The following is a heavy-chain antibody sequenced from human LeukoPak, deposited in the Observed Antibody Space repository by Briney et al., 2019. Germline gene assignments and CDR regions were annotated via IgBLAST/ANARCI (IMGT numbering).Heavy chain of an antibody. Sequence: SETLSLTCTVSGGSISSSYWSWIRQSPGKGLEWIGYLSYSGNTKYNPSLKSRVTTSVDTSENQFSLKLSSVTAADTAVYYCARHDKGNESGAFDYWGQGTLVTVSS. CDR2: LSYSGNT. V-gene: IGHV4-59*08. J-gene: IGHJ4*02. CDR3: ARHDKGNESGAFDY. CDR1: GGSISSSY.